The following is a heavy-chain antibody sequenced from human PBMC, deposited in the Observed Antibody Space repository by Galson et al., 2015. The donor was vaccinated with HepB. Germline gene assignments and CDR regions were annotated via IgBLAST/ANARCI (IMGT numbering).Heavy chain of an antibody. Sequence: SVKVSCKASGYTFINYGISWARQAPGQGLEWMGWIGSHNGHTNYAQNFQGRLSMTTDTSTSTVYMELRSLISDDTAVYYCARDYYLSGSLDLFDPWGQGTLVTVPS. V-gene: IGHV1-18*01. J-gene: IGHJ5*02. CDR3: ARDYYLSGSLDLFDP. CDR1: GYTFINYG. D-gene: IGHD3-10*01. CDR2: IGSHNGHT.